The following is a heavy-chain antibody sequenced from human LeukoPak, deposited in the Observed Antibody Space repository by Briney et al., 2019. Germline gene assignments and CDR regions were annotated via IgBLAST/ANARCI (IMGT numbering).Heavy chain of an antibody. CDR3: ARVRKVHRICDY. V-gene: IGHV1-2*02. CDR2: INPNSGGT. J-gene: IGHJ4*02. CDR1: GYTFTGYY. D-gene: IGHD2-15*01. Sequence: ASVKVSCKASGYTFTGYYMHWVRQAPGQGLEWMGWINPNSGGTNYAQKFQGRVTMTRDTSISTAYMELSRLRSDDTAAYYCARVRKVHRICDYWGQGTLVTVSS.